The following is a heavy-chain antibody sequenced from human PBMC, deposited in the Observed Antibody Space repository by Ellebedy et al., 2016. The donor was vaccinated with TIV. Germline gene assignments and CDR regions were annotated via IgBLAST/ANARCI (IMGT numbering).Heavy chain of an antibody. CDR2: LQSGGTT. CDR3: TKARDGGGSVDY. CDR1: GVTVSSNH. V-gene: IGHV3-66*01. Sequence: PGGSLRLSCAAPGVTVSSNHMNWVRQAPGKGLEWVSVLQSGGTTHYADSVKGRFTISRDNSKNTLYRQMNSLRAEDTAVYYCTKARDGGGSVDYWGQGTLVTVSS. D-gene: IGHD2-15*01. J-gene: IGHJ4*02.